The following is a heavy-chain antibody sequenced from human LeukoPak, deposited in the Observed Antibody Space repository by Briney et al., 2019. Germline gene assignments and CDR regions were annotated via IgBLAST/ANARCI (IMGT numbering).Heavy chain of an antibody. J-gene: IGHJ4*02. CDR1: GGSISSGDYY. CDR3: ARARGGGVLDY. V-gene: IGHV4-30-4*01. Sequence: PSQTLSLTCTVSGGSISSGDYYWSWLRQPPGKGLEWIGYIYYSGSTYYNPSLKSRVTISVDTSKNQFSLKLSSVTAADTAVYYCARARGGGVLDYWGQGTLVTVSS. CDR2: IYYSGST. D-gene: IGHD3-10*01.